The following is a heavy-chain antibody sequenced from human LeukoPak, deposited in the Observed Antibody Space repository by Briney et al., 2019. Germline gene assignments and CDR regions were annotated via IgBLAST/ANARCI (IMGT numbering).Heavy chain of an antibody. V-gene: IGHV3-7*01. Sequence: GGSLRLSCAASGFTFSGYWMSWVRQAPGKGLEWVANIKQDGGERYYVDSVKGRFTISRDNAKNSLYLQMNSLRAEDTAVYFCAKDLAVTGAFPSYTMHFWGQGTTVTVSS. D-gene: IGHD3-3*02. CDR3: AKDLAVTGAFPSYTMHF. CDR1: GFTFSGYW. J-gene: IGHJ6*02. CDR2: IKQDGGER.